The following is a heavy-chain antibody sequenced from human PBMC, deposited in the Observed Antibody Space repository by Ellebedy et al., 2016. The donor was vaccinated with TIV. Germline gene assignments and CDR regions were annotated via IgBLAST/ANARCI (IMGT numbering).Heavy chain of an antibody. Sequence: GESLKISCSASGFTFSTYSMNWVRQAPRKVLEWVSSISRSESYIFYADSVKGRFTISRDNAKNSLYLQMNSLRAEDTAVYYCAIDCIYCTNGVCSVEYFQHWGQGTLVTVSS. CDR1: GFTFSTYS. V-gene: IGHV3-21*01. J-gene: IGHJ1*01. CDR3: AIDCIYCTNGVCSVEYFQH. CDR2: ISRSESYI. D-gene: IGHD2-8*01.